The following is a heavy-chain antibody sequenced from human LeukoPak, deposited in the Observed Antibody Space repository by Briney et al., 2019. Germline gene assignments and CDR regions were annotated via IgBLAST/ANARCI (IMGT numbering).Heavy chain of an antibody. V-gene: IGHV3-64D*06. CDR1: GFTFSTYV. Sequence: GGSLRLSCSVSGFTFSTYVMHWVRQAPGKGLEYVSAISSNGDNTYYADSVKGRFTISRDNSKNTLYLQMSSPRADDTAVYYCVRGAGYWGEGPLVSVPS. CDR3: VRGAGY. CDR2: ISSNGDNT. J-gene: IGHJ4*02.